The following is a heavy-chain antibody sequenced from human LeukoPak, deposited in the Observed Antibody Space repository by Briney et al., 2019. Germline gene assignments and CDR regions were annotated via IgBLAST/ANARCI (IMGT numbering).Heavy chain of an antibody. J-gene: IGHJ4*02. CDR1: EFTFSSYF. CDR2: ISSGSTYI. CDR3: ARGYSYGASGFDY. V-gene: IGHV3-21*01. D-gene: IGHD5-18*01. Sequence: GGSLRLSCAASEFTFSSYFMNWVRQAPGKGLEWVSSISSGSTYIYYADSVKGRFTISRDNAKNSLYLQMNSLRAEDTAVYYCARGYSYGASGFDYWGQGTLVTVSS.